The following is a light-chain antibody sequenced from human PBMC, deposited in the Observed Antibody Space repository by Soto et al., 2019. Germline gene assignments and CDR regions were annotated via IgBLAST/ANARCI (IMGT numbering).Light chain of an antibody. Sequence: EIVMTQSPATLSVSPGERATLSCRASQSVSSDLAWYQQKPGQAPRLLIYGASTRATGIPARFSGSGSGTEFTLTIGSLQSEDFAVYYCQQYNNRPWTFGQGTKVEIK. CDR3: QQYNNRPWT. CDR1: QSVSSD. V-gene: IGKV3-15*01. J-gene: IGKJ1*01. CDR2: GAS.